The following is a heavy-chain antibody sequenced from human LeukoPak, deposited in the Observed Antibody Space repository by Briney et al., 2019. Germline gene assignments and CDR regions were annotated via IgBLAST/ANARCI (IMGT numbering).Heavy chain of an antibody. V-gene: IGHV3-53*01. Sequence: GGSLRLSCAASGLTVSSNYMSWVRQAPGKGLEWVSLIYSGGSTYYADSVKGRFTISRDDSKNTLHLQMNSLRAEDTAVYYCARYHYDSSGYPYYFDYWGQGTLVTVSS. CDR1: GLTVSSNY. D-gene: IGHD3-22*01. CDR2: IYSGGST. J-gene: IGHJ4*02. CDR3: ARYHYDSSGYPYYFDY.